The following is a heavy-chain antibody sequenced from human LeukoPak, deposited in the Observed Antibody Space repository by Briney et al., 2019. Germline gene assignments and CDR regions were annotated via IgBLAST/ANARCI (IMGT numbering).Heavy chain of an antibody. CDR2: RSIYNGNT. CDR1: GYDFINYD. CDR3: AREGVATIVDY. D-gene: IGHD5-24*01. V-gene: IGHV1-18*01. Sequence: GDSVKVSCKASGYDFINYDISWVRQAPGQGLEWMGWRSIYNGNTDYKLQGRVTMTTDTSTSTAYMELRSLRSDDTAVYYCAREGVATIVDYWGQGTLVTVSS. J-gene: IGHJ4*02.